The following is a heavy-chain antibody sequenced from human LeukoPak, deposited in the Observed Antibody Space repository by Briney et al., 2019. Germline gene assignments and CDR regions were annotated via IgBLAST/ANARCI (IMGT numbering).Heavy chain of an antibody. V-gene: IGHV3-30*14. CDR1: GFTFSSYA. D-gene: IGHD6-19*01. CDR2: ISYDGSNK. CDR3: AKLGSGWYIDAFDI. Sequence: GGSLRLSCAASGFTFSSYAMHWVRQAPGKGLEWVAVISYDGSNKYYADSVKGRFTISRDNSKNTLYLQMGSLRAEDMAVYYCAKLGSGWYIDAFDIWGQGTMVTVSS. J-gene: IGHJ3*02.